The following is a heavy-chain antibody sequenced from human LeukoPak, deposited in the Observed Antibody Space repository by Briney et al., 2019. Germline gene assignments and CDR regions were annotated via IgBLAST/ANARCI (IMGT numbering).Heavy chain of an antibody. J-gene: IGHJ4*02. CDR2: ISTYNGDT. V-gene: IGHV1-18*01. D-gene: IGHD1-26*01. CDR1: GYTFTSYG. CDR3: ARGSGSYYSPYFDY. Sequence: ASVKVSCKASGYTFTSYGISWVRQAPGQGLEWMGWISTYNGDTNYAQKLQGRVTMTTDTSTNTAYMELRSLRSEDTAVYYCARGSGSYYSPYFDYWGQGTLVTVSS.